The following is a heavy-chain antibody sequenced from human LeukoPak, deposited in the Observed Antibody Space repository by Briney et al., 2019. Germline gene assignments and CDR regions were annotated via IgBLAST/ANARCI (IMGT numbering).Heavy chain of an antibody. J-gene: IGHJ4*02. Sequence: GGSLRLSCAASGFTFSDYYMSWIRQAPGKGLEWVSYISSSGSTIYYADSVKGRFTISRDNAKNSLYLQMNSLRAEDTAVYYCARDPQSYSSGYTHFDYWGQGTLVTVSS. CDR1: GFTFSDYY. CDR2: ISSSGSTI. V-gene: IGHV3-11*01. D-gene: IGHD6-19*01. CDR3: ARDPQSYSSGYTHFDY.